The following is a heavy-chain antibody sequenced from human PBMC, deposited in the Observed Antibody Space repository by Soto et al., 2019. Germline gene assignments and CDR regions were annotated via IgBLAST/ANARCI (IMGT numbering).Heavy chain of an antibody. Sequence: QVQLQESGPGLVKPSQTLSLTCTVSGGSISSGGYYWSWIRQHPGKGLEWIGYIYYSGSTYYNPSLKSRVTISVDTSKNQFSLKLSSVTDADTAVYYCARVSLSSDSSSWYLGWFDPWGQGTLVTVSS. V-gene: IGHV4-31*03. CDR3: ARVSLSSDSSSWYLGWFDP. J-gene: IGHJ5*02. CDR1: GGSISSGGYY. CDR2: IYYSGST. D-gene: IGHD6-13*01.